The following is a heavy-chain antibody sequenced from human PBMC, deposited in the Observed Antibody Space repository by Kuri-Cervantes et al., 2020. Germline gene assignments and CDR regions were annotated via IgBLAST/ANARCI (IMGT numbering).Heavy chain of an antibody. CDR3: ARERSWGAHDY. CDR1: GASFSPYY. V-gene: IGHV4-34*01. CDR2: INHSGGT. D-gene: IGHD7-27*01. Sequence: SETLSLTCAVYGASFSPYYWNWIRQPPGKGLEWIGEINHSGGTNYNPSLKSRVTISVDTSKNQFSLKLSSVTAADTAVYYCARERSWGAHDYWGQGTLVTVSS. J-gene: IGHJ4*02.